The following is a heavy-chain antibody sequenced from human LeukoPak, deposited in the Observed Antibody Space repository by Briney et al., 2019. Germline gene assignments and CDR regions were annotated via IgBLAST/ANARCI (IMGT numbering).Heavy chain of an antibody. CDR1: GYTFTSYY. V-gene: IGHV1-46*01. D-gene: IGHD3-9*01. CDR2: INPSGGST. J-gene: IGHJ4*02. Sequence: ASVKVSCKASGYTFTSYYMHWVRLAPGQGLEWMGIINPSGGSTSYAQKFQGRVTMTRDTSTSTVYMELSSLRSEDTAVYYCARDGALSDYLSTGYFFDSWGQGTLVTVSS. CDR3: ARDGALSDYLSTGYFFDS.